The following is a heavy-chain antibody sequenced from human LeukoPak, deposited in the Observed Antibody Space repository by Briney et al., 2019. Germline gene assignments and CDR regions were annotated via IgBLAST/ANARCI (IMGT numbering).Heavy chain of an antibody. CDR2: ISYDGSNK. CDR3: ARGYDFWSGYYLADY. J-gene: IGHJ4*02. D-gene: IGHD3-3*01. Sequence: LGGSLRLSCAASGFTFSSYAMHWVRQAPGKGLDWVAFISYDGSNKYYADSVKDRFTISRDNSKNTLYLQMNSLRAEDTAVYYCARGYDFWSGYYLADYWGQGTLFTVSS. CDR1: GFTFSSYA. V-gene: IGHV3-30-3*01.